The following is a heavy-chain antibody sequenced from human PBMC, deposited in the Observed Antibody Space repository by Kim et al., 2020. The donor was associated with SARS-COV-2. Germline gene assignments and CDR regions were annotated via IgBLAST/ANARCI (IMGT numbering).Heavy chain of an antibody. Sequence: GGSLRLSCAASGFTFSAYAMNWVRQAPGRGLEWVSLIGGGGTTSNYADSVKGRFTISRDNSKNTVYLQMNSLTADDTAVYYCAKSVVSSTWPQFDYWGQGTLVTVSS. D-gene: IGHD6-13*01. CDR1: GFTFSAYA. V-gene: IGHV3-23*01. J-gene: IGHJ4*02. CDR3: AKSVVSSTWPQFDY. CDR2: IGGGGTTS.